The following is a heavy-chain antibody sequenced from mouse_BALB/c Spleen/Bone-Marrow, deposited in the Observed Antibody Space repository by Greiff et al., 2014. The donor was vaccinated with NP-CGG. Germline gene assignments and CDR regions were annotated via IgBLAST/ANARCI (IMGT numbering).Heavy chain of an antibody. D-gene: IGHD2-4*01. V-gene: IGHV5-9-4*01. J-gene: IGHJ4*01. CDR2: ISSGGSYT. CDR1: GFTFSSYA. CDR3: AREGLRRRAAMDY. Sequence: VQLKESGGGLVKPGGSLKLSCAASGFTFSSYAVSWVRQSPEKRLEWVAEISSGGSYTYYPDTVTGRFTISRDNAKNTLYLEMSSLRSEDTAMYYCAREGLRRRAAMDYWGQGTSVTVSS.